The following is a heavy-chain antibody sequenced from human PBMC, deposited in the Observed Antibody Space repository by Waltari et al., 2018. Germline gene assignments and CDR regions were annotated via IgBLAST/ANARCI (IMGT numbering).Heavy chain of an antibody. CDR2: ISWNSGGL. V-gene: IGHV3-9*01. Sequence: EVQLVESGGGLVQPGRSLRLSCAASGFTFDDYAMHWVRQAPGQGLEWVSGISWNSGGLGDADSVKGRFTISRDNAKNSLYLQMNSLRAEDTALYYCAKESVDWGQGTLVTVSS. CDR3: AKESVD. J-gene: IGHJ4*02. CDR1: GFTFDDYA.